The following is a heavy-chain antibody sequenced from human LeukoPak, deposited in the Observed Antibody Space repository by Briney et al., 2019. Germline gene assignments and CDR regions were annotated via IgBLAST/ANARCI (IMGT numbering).Heavy chain of an antibody. D-gene: IGHD1-26*01. J-gene: IGHJ5*02. CDR2: IYTSGST. V-gene: IGHV4-4*07. CDR3: ARDRFGGSYPYSWLDP. Sequence: SETLSLTCTVSGGSISSYYWSWIRQPAGKGLEWIGRIYTSGSTNYNPSLKSRVTMSVDTSKNQFSLKLSSVTAADTAVYYCARDRFGGSYPYSWLDPWGQGTLVTVSS. CDR1: GGSISSYY.